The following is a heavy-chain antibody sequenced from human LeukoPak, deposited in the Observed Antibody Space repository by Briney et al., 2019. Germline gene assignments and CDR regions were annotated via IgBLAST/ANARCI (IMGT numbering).Heavy chain of an antibody. CDR1: GFTFDDYG. CDR3: ARAPHAFDI. V-gene: IGHV3-20*04. J-gene: IGHJ3*02. Sequence: PGGSLRLSCAASGFTFDDYGMNWVRQAPGKGLEWVSSITWNGDNTRYADSVKGRFTISRDNAKNSLFLQMNSLRAEDTAFYYCARAPHAFDIWGQGTMVTVSS. CDR2: ITWNGDNT.